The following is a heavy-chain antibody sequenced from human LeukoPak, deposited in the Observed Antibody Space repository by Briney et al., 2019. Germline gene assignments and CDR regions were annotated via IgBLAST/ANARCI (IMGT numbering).Heavy chain of an antibody. CDR1: GFTFSSYA. CDR2: ISGSGGST. J-gene: IGHJ4*02. V-gene: IGHV3-23*01. Sequence: GGSLRLSCAASGFTFSSYAMSWVRQAPGKGLEWVSAISGSGGSTYYADSVKGRFTISRDNSKNTLYLQMNSLRAEDTAIYYCAREKLSSGFFDYWGQGTLVTVSS. D-gene: IGHD5-12*01. CDR3: AREKLSSGFFDY.